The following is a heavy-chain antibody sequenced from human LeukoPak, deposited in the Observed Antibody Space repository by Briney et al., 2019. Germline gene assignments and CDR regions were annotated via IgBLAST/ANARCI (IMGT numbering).Heavy chain of an antibody. Sequence: SETLSLTCAVYGGSFSGYYWSWVRQSPGKGLEWIGEINHSGSTNYNPSLKSRVTISVDTSKNQFSLKLSSVTAADTAVYYCARGNSGYDFYYYYYYMDVWGKGTTVTVSS. CDR1: GGSFSGYY. J-gene: IGHJ6*03. V-gene: IGHV4-34*01. CDR2: INHSGST. D-gene: IGHD5-12*01. CDR3: ARGNSGYDFYYYYYYMDV.